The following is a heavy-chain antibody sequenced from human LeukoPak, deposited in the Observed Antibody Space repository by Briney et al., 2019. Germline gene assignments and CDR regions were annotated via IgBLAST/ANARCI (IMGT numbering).Heavy chain of an antibody. V-gene: IGHV3-23*01. J-gene: IGHJ4*02. D-gene: IGHD3-3*01. CDR3: AKGRRFLEWFSSFDY. CDR1: GFTFSTYA. CDR2: ISGSGGST. Sequence: GGSLRLSCAASGFTFSTYAMSWVRQAAGKGLEWVSGISGSGGSTYYADSVKGRFTISRDNSKNTLYLQMNSLRAEDTAVYYCAKGRRFLEWFSSFDYWGQGTLVTVSS.